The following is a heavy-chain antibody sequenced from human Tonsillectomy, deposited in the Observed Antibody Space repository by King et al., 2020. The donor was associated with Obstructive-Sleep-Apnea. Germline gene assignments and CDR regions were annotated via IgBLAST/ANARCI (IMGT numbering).Heavy chain of an antibody. CDR2: VRNKAFNYAT. Sequence: QLVQSGGGLVQPGGSLKLSCAASGVSFSGSAMHWVRQASGKGLEWVGRVRNKAFNYATTYAASVKGRFTISRNDSKSTAYLQMNSLKTEDTAVYFCTTLDQLLPTGDAFDIWGQGTTVTVSS. D-gene: IGHD1-1*01. CDR1: GVSFSGSA. V-gene: IGHV3-73*01. J-gene: IGHJ3*02. CDR3: TTLDQLLPTGDAFDI.